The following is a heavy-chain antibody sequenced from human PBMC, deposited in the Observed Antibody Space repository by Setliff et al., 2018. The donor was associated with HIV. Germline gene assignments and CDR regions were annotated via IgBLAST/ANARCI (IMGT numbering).Heavy chain of an antibody. CDR2: INPNSGGT. CDR1: GYTFTGYY. D-gene: IGHD3-22*01. CDR3: ARGGGSSYLYHSRVSEYFQY. J-gene: IGHJ1*01. V-gene: IGHV1-2*02. Sequence: ASVKVSCKASGYTFTGYYLHWVRQAPGQGPEWMGWINPNSGGTNYAQKFQGRVTMTRDTSISTAYMELSSLTSEDTAVYYCARGGGSSYLYHSRVSEYFQYWGQGALVTVSS.